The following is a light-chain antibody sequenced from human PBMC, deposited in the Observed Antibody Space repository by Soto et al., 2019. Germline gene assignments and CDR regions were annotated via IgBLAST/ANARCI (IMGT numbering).Light chain of an antibody. Sequence: EVVVTQSPGTLSLSPGERATLYCRASQSVSNNYFAWYQQKPGQAPRLLIFGSSDRATGIPDRFSGSGSGTDFTLTISRLEPEDFAVYYCQQYVSSPPYTFGQGTKLEIK. CDR1: QSVSNNY. J-gene: IGKJ2*01. CDR2: GSS. CDR3: QQYVSSPPYT. V-gene: IGKV3-20*01.